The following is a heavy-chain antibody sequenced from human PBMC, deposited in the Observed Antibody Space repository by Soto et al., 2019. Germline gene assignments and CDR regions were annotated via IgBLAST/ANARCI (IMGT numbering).Heavy chain of an antibody. D-gene: IGHD4-17*01. Sequence: QITLKESGPPLVKPTQTLTLTCTFSGFSLSTNGVGVGWIRQPPGKALEWLALIYWDDSKEYSPSLRSRLTITKDTSRNQVVLTMTNMGPVDTATYYCAKKGGGDYILGYWGQGTLVTVSA. CDR3: AKKGGGDYILGY. CDR1: GFSLSTNGVG. V-gene: IGHV2-5*02. J-gene: IGHJ4*02. CDR2: IYWDDSK.